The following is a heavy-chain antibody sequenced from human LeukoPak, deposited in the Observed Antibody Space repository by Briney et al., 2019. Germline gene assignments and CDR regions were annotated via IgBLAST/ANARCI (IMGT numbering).Heavy chain of an antibody. V-gene: IGHV3-74*01. CDR1: GFTFSSYW. CDR3: ARDIEAAGLFFDY. D-gene: IGHD6-13*01. J-gene: IGHJ4*02. Sequence: GGSLRLSCAASGFTFSSYWIHWVRQAPGKGLVWVSRINSDGSSTTYADSVKGRFTISRDNAKNSLYLQMNSLRAEDTAVYYCARDIEAAGLFFDYWGQGTLVTVSS. CDR2: INSDGSST.